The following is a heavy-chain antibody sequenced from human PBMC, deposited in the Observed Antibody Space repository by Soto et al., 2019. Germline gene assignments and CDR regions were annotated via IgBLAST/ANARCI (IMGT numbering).Heavy chain of an antibody. CDR1: GGTFSSYA. V-gene: IGHV1-69*13. J-gene: IGHJ6*02. D-gene: IGHD2-2*01. CDR3: ARDRSASWVLYYYGMDV. Sequence: SVKVSCKASGGTFSSYAISWVRQAPGQGLEWMGGIIPIFGTANYAQKFQGRVTITADESTSTAYMELSSLRSEDTAVYYCARDRSASWVLYYYGMDVWGQGTTVTVSS. CDR2: IIPIFGTA.